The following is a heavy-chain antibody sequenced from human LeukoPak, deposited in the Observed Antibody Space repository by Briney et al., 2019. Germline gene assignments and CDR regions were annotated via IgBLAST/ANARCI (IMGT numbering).Heavy chain of an antibody. CDR1: GYSFTGYY. CDR2: INPNSGGA. J-gene: IGHJ4*02. CDR3: ARVSATVPTH. V-gene: IGHV1-2*02. D-gene: IGHD4-17*01. Sequence: ASVKVSCMASGYSFTGYYMHWVRQAPGQGLEWMGWINPNSGGAKYAQKFQGRVTMTRDTSINTAYMELSRLKSDDTASYYCARVSATVPTHWGQGTLLTVSS.